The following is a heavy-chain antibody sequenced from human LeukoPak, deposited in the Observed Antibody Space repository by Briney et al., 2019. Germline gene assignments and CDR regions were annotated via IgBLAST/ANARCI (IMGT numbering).Heavy chain of an antibody. CDR3: AKDSPLSSSWHYYFDY. J-gene: IGHJ4*02. V-gene: IGHV3-23*01. Sequence: PGGSLRLSCAASGFTFSSYAMSLVRQAPGKGLEWVSAISGSGGSTYYADSVKGRFTISRDNSKNTLYLQMNSLRAEDTAVYYCAKDSPLSSSWHYYFDYWGQGTLVAVSS. CDR1: GFTFSSYA. D-gene: IGHD6-13*01. CDR2: ISGSGGST.